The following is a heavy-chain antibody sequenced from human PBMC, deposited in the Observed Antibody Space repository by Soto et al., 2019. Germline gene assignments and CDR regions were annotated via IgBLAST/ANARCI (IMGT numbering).Heavy chain of an antibody. CDR2: IYYRGNT. CDR3: ARHSKKTGDFDYYYGMDG. J-gene: IGHJ6*02. Sequence: SETLSLTCTVSGGSMSPYYWSWIRQAPGKGLEWIANIYYRGNTNYNPSLESRVTISVDTSKNQFSLKLNSMTAADTAVYYCARHSKKTGDFDYYYGMDGWGQGNTVTFSS. V-gene: IGHV4-59*08. CDR1: GGSMSPYY. D-gene: IGHD7-27*01.